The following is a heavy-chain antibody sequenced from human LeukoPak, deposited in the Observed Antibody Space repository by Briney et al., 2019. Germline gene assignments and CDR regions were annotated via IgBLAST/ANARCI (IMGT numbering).Heavy chain of an antibody. CDR3: AGSFSGSYHSAFDI. Sequence: SETLSLTCTVSGGSISSGDYYWSWIRQPPGQGLEWIGYIYYSGSTYYNPSLKSRVTISGDTSKNQFSLKLSSVTAADTAVYYCAGSFSGSYHSAFDIWGQGTMVTVSS. CDR2: IYYSGST. CDR1: GGSISSGDYY. V-gene: IGHV4-30-4*08. J-gene: IGHJ3*02. D-gene: IGHD1-26*01.